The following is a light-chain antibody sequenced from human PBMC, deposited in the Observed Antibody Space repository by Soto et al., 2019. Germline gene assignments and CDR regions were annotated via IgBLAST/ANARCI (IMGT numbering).Light chain of an antibody. CDR1: KVINND. CDR2: AAS. V-gene: IGKV1-6*01. CDR3: LQDDSYPLT. J-gene: IGKJ1*01. Sequence: IKLTQSHSSLFAFLGARLTILSRAGKVINNDLGWYQQKPGKAPKLLIYAASNLQSGVPSRFSGSGSGTDFTLTISSLQPEDFATYYCLQDDSYPLTFGQGTKVEIK.